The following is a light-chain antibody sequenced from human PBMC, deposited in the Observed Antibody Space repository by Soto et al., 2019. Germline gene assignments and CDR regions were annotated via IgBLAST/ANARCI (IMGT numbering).Light chain of an antibody. V-gene: IGKV3-15*01. Sequence: VMTQSPATLSVSPGERATLSCRASQSLRSSLAWYQQKPGQAPRLLIYGASTRATGIPARFSGSGSGTEFTLTISSLQSEDFAVYFCQQYNNWPPVTFGPGTKVDIK. CDR3: QQYNNWPPVT. CDR2: GAS. CDR1: QSLRSS. J-gene: IGKJ3*01.